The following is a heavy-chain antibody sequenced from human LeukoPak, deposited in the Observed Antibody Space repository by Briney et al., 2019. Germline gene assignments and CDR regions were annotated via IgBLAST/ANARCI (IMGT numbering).Heavy chain of an antibody. J-gene: IGHJ4*02. CDR1: GFSFSTYW. CDR3: ALDINGDLFHI. D-gene: IGHD2-21*01. Sequence: GGSLRLACAASGFSFSTYWMHWVRQAPGKGLVWVSSIKSDGSVTSYADAVKGRFSLSADNAKNTQYLQMNSLRAEDTAMYYCALDINGDLFHIWGQGTPVTVSS. CDR2: IKSDGSVT. V-gene: IGHV3-74*01.